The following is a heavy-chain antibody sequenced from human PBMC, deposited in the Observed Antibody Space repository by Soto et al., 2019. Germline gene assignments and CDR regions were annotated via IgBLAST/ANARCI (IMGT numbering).Heavy chain of an antibody. CDR3: AKGDNLGPKTGYAFDP. D-gene: IGHD5-12*01. Sequence: QTLSITCAISGDSVSSNTASWKWIRHSPSRGLEWLGRTYFRSKWYNDYAVSVKSRIIINPDTSNNQFSLQLNSVTPEDTAVYFCAKGDNLGPKTGYAFDPWGQGIMVTVSS. CDR1: GDSVSSNTAS. J-gene: IGHJ5*02. V-gene: IGHV6-1*01. CDR2: TYFRSKWYN.